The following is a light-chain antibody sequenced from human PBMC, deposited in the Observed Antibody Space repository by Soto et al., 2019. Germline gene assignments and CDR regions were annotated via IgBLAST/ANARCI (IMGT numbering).Light chain of an antibody. CDR3: QQVDNFPLT. Sequence: IQMTQFPSSVSASVGDRVTITCRASQDVRTWLAWYQQRPGKAPKVLIHAATILQSGVPSRFSGSGAGTDFTPTIHNLQPDDFATYYCQQVDNFPLTFDPGTKVD. CDR2: AAT. V-gene: IGKV1-12*01. J-gene: IGKJ3*01. CDR1: QDVRTW.